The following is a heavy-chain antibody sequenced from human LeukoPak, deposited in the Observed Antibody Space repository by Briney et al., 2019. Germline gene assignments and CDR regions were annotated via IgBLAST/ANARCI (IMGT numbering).Heavy chain of an antibody. J-gene: IGHJ4*02. Sequence: GGSQRLSCAAPGFTFISYAMSWVRQAPGKGLEWVSAISGSGGSTYYADSVKGRFTISRDNSKNTLYLQMNSLRAEDTAVYYCAKRGAEVGTTVAPGDYWGQGTLVTVSS. CDR3: AKRGAEVGTTVAPGDY. CDR1: GFTFISYA. V-gene: IGHV3-23*01. CDR2: ISGSGGST. D-gene: IGHD1-26*01.